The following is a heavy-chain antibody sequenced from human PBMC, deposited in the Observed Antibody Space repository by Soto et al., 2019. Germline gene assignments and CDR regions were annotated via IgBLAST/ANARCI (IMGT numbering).Heavy chain of an antibody. D-gene: IGHD2-21*02. CDR2: IYYSGST. CDR1: GGSVSSGSYY. Sequence: SETLSLTCTVSGGSVSSGSYYWSWIRQPPGKGLEWIGYIYYSGSTNYNPSLKSRVTISVDTSKNQFSLKLSSVTAADTAVYYCARVRFRAYCGGDCPPDRYFDLWGRGTLVTVSS. CDR3: ARVRFRAYCGGDCPPDRYFDL. J-gene: IGHJ2*01. V-gene: IGHV4-61*01.